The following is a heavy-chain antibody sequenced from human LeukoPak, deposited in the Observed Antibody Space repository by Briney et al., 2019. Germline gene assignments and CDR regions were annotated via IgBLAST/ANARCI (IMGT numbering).Heavy chain of an antibody. CDR1: GGSISSYY. CDR3: ASDVRPFDAFDI. J-gene: IGHJ3*02. V-gene: IGHV4-59*01. Sequence: SETLSLTCTVSGGSISSYYWSWIRQPPGKGLEWIGYIYYSGSTNYNPSLQSRVTISVDTSKKQFSLKLGAVPAAHTAVYYCASDVRPFDAFDIWGQGTMVTVSS. CDR2: IYYSGST.